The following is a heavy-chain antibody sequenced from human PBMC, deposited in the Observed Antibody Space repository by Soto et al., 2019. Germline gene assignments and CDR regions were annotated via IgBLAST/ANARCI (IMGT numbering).Heavy chain of an antibody. D-gene: IGHD2-2*02. Sequence: QVQLVESGGGVVQPGRSLRLSCAASGFTFSSYGMHWVRQAPGKGLEWVAVISYDGSNKYYADSVKGRFTISRDNSKNTLYLQMNSLGAEDTAVYYCAKDRAYCSSTSCYTYYYYGMDVWGQGTTVTVSS. V-gene: IGHV3-30*18. CDR2: ISYDGSNK. CDR1: GFTFSSYG. J-gene: IGHJ6*02. CDR3: AKDRAYCSSTSCYTYYYYGMDV.